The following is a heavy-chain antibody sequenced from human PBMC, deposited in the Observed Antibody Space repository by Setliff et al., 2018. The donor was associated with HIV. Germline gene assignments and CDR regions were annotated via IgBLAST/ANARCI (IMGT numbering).Heavy chain of an antibody. D-gene: IGHD3-10*01. CDR3: ARPTTYYYGSGSSHVDAFDI. J-gene: IGHJ3*02. CDR2: IYPGDSDT. Sequence: GESLKISCKGSGYSFTSYWIGWVRQMPGKGLEWMGIIYPGDSDTRYSPSFQGQVTISADKSISTAYLQWSSLKASDTAMYYCARPTTYYYGSGSSHVDAFDIWGQGTMVTV. V-gene: IGHV5-51*01. CDR1: GYSFTSYW.